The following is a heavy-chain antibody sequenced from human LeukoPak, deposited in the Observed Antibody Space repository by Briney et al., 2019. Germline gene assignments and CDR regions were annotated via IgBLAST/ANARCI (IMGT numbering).Heavy chain of an antibody. V-gene: IGHV3-7*01. CDR2: IKQDGSEK. J-gene: IGHJ6*03. D-gene: IGHD3-22*01. CDR3: ARDRRDYYDSSGLIYYYYMDV. Sequence: GGSLRLSCAASGFTFSSYEMNWVRQAPGKGLEWVANIKQDGSEKYYVDSVKGRFTISRDNAKNSLYLQMNSLRAEDTAVYYCARDRRDYYDSSGLIYYYYMDVWGKGTTVTVSS. CDR1: GFTFSSYE.